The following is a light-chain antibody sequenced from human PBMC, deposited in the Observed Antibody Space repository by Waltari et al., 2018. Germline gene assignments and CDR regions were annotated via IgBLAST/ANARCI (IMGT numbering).Light chain of an antibody. J-gene: IGLJ3*02. V-gene: IGLV2-14*01. CDR3: SSYTSSSTWV. CDR2: EVS. Sequence: QSALTQPASVSGSPGQSITISCTGTSGDVGGYDYVSWYQQHPGTAPKLMIYEVSNRPSGISTRFSGSKSGNTASLTISGLQAEDEADYYCSSYTSSSTWVFGGGTRLTVL. CDR1: SGDVGGYDY.